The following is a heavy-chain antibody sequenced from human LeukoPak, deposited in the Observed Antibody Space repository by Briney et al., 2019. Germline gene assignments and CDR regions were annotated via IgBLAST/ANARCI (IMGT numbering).Heavy chain of an antibody. D-gene: IGHD3-10*01. CDR3: AREDTMVRPFDY. V-gene: IGHV3-11*01. CDR2: ISSSGSTI. CDR1: GFTFSDYY. Sequence: GGSLRLSCAASGFTFSDYYMSWIHQAPGKGLEWVSYISSSGSTIYYADSVKGRFTISRDNAKNSLYLQMNSLRAEDTAVYYCAREDTMVRPFDYWGQGTLVTVSS. J-gene: IGHJ4*02.